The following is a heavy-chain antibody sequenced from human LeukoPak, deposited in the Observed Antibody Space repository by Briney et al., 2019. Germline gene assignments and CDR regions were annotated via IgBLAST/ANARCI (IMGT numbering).Heavy chain of an antibody. V-gene: IGHV3-23*01. CDR3: AKSSVNGYSGYVHPGVDY. J-gene: IGHJ4*02. D-gene: IGHD5-12*01. CDR1: GFTFNTYS. CDR2: ISGSGGST. Sequence: GGSLRLSCAASGFTFNTYSMNWVRQAPGKGPEWVSAISGSGGSTYYADSVKGRFTISRDNSKNTLYLQMNSLRAEDTAVYYCAKSSVNGYSGYVHPGVDYWGQGTLVTVSS.